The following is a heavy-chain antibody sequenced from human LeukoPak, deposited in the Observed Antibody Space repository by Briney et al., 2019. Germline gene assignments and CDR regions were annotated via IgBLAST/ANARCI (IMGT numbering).Heavy chain of an antibody. J-gene: IGHJ6*03. CDR1: GFTFSDYY. CDR3: ARRDYYGSGSSHHYYMHV. Sequence: PGGSLRLSCAASGFTFSDYYMSWIRQAPGKGLEWVSYISSSGSTIYYADSVKGRFTISRDNAKNSLYLQMNSLRAEDTAVYYCARRDYYGSGSSHHYYMHVWGKGTTVTVSS. D-gene: IGHD3-10*01. CDR2: ISSSGSTI. V-gene: IGHV3-11*01.